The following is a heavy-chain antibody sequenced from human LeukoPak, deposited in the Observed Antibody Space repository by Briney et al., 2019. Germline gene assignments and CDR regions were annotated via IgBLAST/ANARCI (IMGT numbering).Heavy chain of an antibody. CDR3: ARGYGDYPFANTIVVVTAIPHFDY. D-gene: IGHD2-21*02. J-gene: IGHJ4*02. CDR1: GFTFSSYA. V-gene: IGHV3-23*01. CDR2: ISGSGGST. Sequence: GGSLRLSCAASGFTFSSYAMSWVRQAPGKGLEWVSAISGSGGSTYYADSVKGRFTISRDNSKNTLYLQMNSLRAEDTAVYYCARGYGDYPFANTIVVVTAIPHFDYWGQGTLVTVSS.